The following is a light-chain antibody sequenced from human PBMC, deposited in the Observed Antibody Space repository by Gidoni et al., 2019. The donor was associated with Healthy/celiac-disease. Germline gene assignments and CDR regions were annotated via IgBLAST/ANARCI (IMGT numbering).Light chain of an antibody. V-gene: IGKV1-5*03. Sequence: DIHITTSPSTLSASVGDRVTITCRASQSISSWLAWYQQKPGKAPKLLIYKASSLESGVPSRFSGSGSGTEFTLTISSLQPDDFATYYCQQYNSYAPTFGGGTKVEIK. CDR1: QSISSW. J-gene: IGKJ4*01. CDR3: QQYNSYAPT. CDR2: KAS.